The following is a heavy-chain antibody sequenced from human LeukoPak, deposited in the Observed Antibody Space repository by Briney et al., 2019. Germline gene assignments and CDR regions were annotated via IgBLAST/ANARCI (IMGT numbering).Heavy chain of an antibody. Sequence: GGSLRLSCTASGFSFSNYWMTWVRQAPGKGLERVANIKQDGSEKYYVDSVKGRFTISRDNAKNSLYLQMNSLRAEDTAVYYCARGMDVWGQGTTVTVSS. J-gene: IGHJ6*02. CDR2: IKQDGSEK. V-gene: IGHV3-7*03. CDR1: GFSFSNYW. CDR3: ARGMDV.